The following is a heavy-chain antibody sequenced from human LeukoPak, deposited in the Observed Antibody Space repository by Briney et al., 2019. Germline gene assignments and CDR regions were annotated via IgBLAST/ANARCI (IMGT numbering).Heavy chain of an antibody. CDR2: IIPIFGTA. Sequence: EASVKVSCKASGGTFSSYAISWVRQAPGQGLEWMGRIIPIFGTANYAQKFQGRVTITTDESTSTAYMELSSLRSEDTAVYYCARDARIPYYFDYWGQGTLVTVSS. V-gene: IGHV1-69*05. D-gene: IGHD2-15*01. CDR1: GGTFSSYA. J-gene: IGHJ4*02. CDR3: ARDARIPYYFDY.